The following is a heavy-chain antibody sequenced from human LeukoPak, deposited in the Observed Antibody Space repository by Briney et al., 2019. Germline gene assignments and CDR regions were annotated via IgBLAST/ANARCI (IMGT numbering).Heavy chain of an antibody. J-gene: IGHJ4*02. CDR3: ARLTVGSSGYYLDY. Sequence: GESLKISCKGSGYTFISYWIGWVRQMPGKGLEWMGIIYPGDSDSRNSPSFQGQVTISADKSISTAYLQWSSLKASDTAMYYCARLTVGSSGYYLDYWGQGTLVTVSP. D-gene: IGHD3-22*01. V-gene: IGHV5-51*01. CDR1: GYTFISYW. CDR2: IYPGDSDS.